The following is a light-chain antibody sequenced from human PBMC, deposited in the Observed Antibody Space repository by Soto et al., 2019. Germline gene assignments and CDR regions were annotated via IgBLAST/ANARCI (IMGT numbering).Light chain of an antibody. V-gene: IGKV1-39*01. CDR2: AAS. J-gene: IGKJ1*01. CDR3: QESYSTLWGT. CDR1: QSIDNS. Sequence: DIQMTQSPSSLYASVGDRVSITCRASQSIDNSLNWFQQKPGKAPNLLIYAASSLQSGVPSRFSGSGSGTDFTLTISSLQPGDFATYYCQESYSTLWGTCGQGTKVDI.